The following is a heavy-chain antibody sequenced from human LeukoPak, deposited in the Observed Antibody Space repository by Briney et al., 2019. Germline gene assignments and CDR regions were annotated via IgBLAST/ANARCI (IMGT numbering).Heavy chain of an antibody. CDR1: GFTFSSYE. J-gene: IGHJ4*02. Sequence: GGSLRLSCAASGFTFSSYEMNWVRQAPGKGLEWVSYISRSGSTIYYADSVKGRFTISRDNAKNSVYLQMNSLRADDTAVYYCVLQWLVGAPVDSWGQGTLVTVSS. CDR2: ISRSGSTI. CDR3: VLQWLVGAPVDS. V-gene: IGHV3-48*03. D-gene: IGHD6-19*01.